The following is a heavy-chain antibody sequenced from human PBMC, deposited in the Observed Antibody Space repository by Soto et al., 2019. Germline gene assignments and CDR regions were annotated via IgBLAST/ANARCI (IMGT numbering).Heavy chain of an antibody. CDR2: ISAYNGNT. CDR3: ARDSGNLGNWAYFFDY. V-gene: IGHV1-18*01. CDR1: GYTFTSFG. J-gene: IGHJ4*02. D-gene: IGHD7-27*01. Sequence: QGQLVQSGAEVKKPGASVKVSCKASGYTFTSFGISWVRQAPGQGLEWMGWISAYNGNTNYAQKVQGRVTMTTDTSTSTAYMELRSLRSVDTAVYYCARDSGNLGNWAYFFDYWGQGTLVTVSS.